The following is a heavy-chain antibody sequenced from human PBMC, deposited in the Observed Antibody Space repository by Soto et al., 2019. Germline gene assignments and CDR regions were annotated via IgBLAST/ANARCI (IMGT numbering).Heavy chain of an antibody. CDR1: GFTFSSYW. CDR3: AKTIVATIREAFDI. Sequence: QPGGSLRLSCAASGFTFSSYWMSWVRQAPGKGLEWVANIKQDGSEKYYVDSVKGRFTISRDNAKNSLYLQMNSLRAEDTAVYCCAKTIVATIREAFDIWGQGTMVTVSS. D-gene: IGHD5-12*01. J-gene: IGHJ3*02. V-gene: IGHV3-7*02. CDR2: IKQDGSEK.